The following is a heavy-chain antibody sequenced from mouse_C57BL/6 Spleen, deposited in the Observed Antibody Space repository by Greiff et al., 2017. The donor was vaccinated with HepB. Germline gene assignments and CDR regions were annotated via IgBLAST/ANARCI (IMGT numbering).Heavy chain of an antibody. V-gene: IGHV10-1*01. CDR1: GFSFNTYA. D-gene: IGHD2-3*01. CDR3: VSQFDGYYVYAMDY. Sequence: EVQLVESGGGLVQPKGSLKLSCAASGFSFNTYAMNWVRQAPGKGLEWVARIRSKSNNYATYYADSVKDRFTISRDDSESMLYLQMNNLKTEDTAMYYCVSQFDGYYVYAMDYWGQGTSVTVSS. CDR2: IRSKSNNYAT. J-gene: IGHJ4*01.